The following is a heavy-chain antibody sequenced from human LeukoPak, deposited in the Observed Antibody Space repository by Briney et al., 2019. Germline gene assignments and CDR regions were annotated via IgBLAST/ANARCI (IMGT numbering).Heavy chain of an antibody. D-gene: IGHD3-3*01. CDR1: GFTFSSYS. CDR3: ARDGSGHYGFDY. V-gene: IGHV3-21*01. CDR2: ISSSSSYI. Sequence: GASLRLSCAASGFTFSSYSMKSVRQAPGEGLGWVSSISSSSSYIYYADSVKGPFTISRDNAKNSLYLQMNSLRAEDTAVYYCARDGSGHYGFDYWGQGTLVTVSS. J-gene: IGHJ4*02.